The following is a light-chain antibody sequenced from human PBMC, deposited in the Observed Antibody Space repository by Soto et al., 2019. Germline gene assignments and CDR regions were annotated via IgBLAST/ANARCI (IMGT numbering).Light chain of an antibody. V-gene: IGKV1-39*01. Sequence: DIQMTQSPSSLSASVGDRVTITCRASHIMSSYLSWYQQKPGTAPKLLISAASSLQSGVPSRFSGSGSGTEFPLTISSLFPDDFATYYCQQYNSYRTFGQGTKVDIK. CDR3: QQYNSYRT. J-gene: IGKJ1*01. CDR2: AAS. CDR1: HIMSSY.